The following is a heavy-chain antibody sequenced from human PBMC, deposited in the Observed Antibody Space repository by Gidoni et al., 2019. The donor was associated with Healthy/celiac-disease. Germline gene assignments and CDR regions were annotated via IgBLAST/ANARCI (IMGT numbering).Heavy chain of an antibody. CDR3: AKATGWELLYFDY. Sequence: EVQLLESGGGLVQPGGSLRLSCAASGFTFSSYALSWVRQAPGKGLEWVSAISGSGGSTYYADSVKGRFTISRDNSKNTLYLQMNSLRAEDTAVYYCAKATGWELLYFDYWGQGTLVTVSS. CDR2: ISGSGGST. J-gene: IGHJ4*02. CDR1: GFTFSSYA. D-gene: IGHD1-26*01. V-gene: IGHV3-23*01.